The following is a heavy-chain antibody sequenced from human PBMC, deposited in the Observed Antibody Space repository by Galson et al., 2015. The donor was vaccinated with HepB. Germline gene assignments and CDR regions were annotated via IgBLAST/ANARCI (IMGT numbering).Heavy chain of an antibody. Sequence: SLRLSCAASGFTFSSYGMHWVRQAPGKGLEWVAVIWYDGSNKYYADSVKGRFTIPRDNSKNTLYLQMNSLRAEDTAVYYCARDLRGSSSPRGIYGMDVWGQGTTVTVSS. V-gene: IGHV3-33*01. J-gene: IGHJ6*02. CDR3: ARDLRGSSSPRGIYGMDV. CDR1: GFTFSSYG. CDR2: IWYDGSNK. D-gene: IGHD6-6*01.